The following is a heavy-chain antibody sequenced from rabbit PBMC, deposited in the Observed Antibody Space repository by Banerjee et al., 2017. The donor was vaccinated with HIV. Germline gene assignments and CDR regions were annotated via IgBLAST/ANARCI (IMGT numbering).Heavy chain of an antibody. CDR2: IYTGSSGST. CDR1: GIDFSSSYW. D-gene: IGHD3-1*01. Sequence: QSLQESGGDLVKPGASLTLTCKASGIDFSSSYWICWVRQAPGKGLEWIGCIYTGSSGSTYYASWAKGRFTISKTSSTTVTLQMTSLTAADTATYFCAKFYILGDGGYGDLWGQGTLVTVS. V-gene: IGHV1S40*01. J-gene: IGHJ4*01. CDR3: AKFYILGDGGYGDL.